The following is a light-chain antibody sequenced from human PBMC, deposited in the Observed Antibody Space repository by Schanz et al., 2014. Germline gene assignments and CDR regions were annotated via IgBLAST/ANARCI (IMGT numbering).Light chain of an antibody. J-gene: IGLJ1*01. CDR1: SSNIGAGFD. V-gene: IGLV1-40*01. CDR2: DNT. CDR3: QSYDRSLSYV. Sequence: QSVLTQPPSVSGAPGQRVTISCTGRSSNIGAGFDVHWYQQLPGTAPTLLIYDNTNRPSGVPDRFSGSRSGTSASLAITGLQAEDEADYYCQSYDRSLSYVFGTGTKLTVL.